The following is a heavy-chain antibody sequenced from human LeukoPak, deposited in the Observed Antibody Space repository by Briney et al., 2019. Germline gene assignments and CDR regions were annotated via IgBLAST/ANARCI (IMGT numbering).Heavy chain of an antibody. CDR3: ARGSGYSGYEDLDY. CDR2: INSDGSST. D-gene: IGHD5-12*01. CDR1: GFTFSSYW. J-gene: IGHJ4*02. Sequence: GGSLRLSCAASGFTFSSYWMHWVRQAPGKELVWVSRINSDGSSTSYADSVKGRFTISRDNAKNTLYLQMNSLRAEDTAVYYCARGSGYSGYEDLDYWGQGTLVTVSS. V-gene: IGHV3-74*01.